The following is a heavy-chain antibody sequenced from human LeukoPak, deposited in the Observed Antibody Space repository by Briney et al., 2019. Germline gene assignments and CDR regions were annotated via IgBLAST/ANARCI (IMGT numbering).Heavy chain of an antibody. Sequence: PSETLSLTCAVPGYSIRSDYYWGWIRQPPGKGLEWIGCIYQSGSTHYNPSLKSRVTISIETSKNQFSLKLSSMTAADTAVYYCARNSSWYFDYWGQGTLVTVSS. CDR3: ARNSSWYFDY. J-gene: IGHJ4*02. CDR1: GYSIRSDYY. D-gene: IGHD6-13*01. CDR2: IYQSGST. V-gene: IGHV4-38-2*01.